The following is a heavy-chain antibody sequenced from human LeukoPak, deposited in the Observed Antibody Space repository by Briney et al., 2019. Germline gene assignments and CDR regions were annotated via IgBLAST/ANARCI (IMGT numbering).Heavy chain of an antibody. J-gene: IGHJ4*02. CDR3: ARGLLTVAGTGGDY. CDR1: GGSISSYY. V-gene: IGHV4-59*01. D-gene: IGHD6-19*01. CDR2: IYYSGST. Sequence: SETLSLTCTVSGGSISSYYWSWLRQPPGKGLEWIGYIYYSGSTNYNPSLKSRVTISVDTSKNQFSLKLSSVTAADTAVYYCARGLLTVAGTGGDYWGQGTLVTVSS.